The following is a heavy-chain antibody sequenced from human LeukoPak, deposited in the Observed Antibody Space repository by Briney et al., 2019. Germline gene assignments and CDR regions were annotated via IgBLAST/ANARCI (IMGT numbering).Heavy chain of an antibody. CDR3: ARAYPIVY. CDR1: GGSISSGSYY. V-gene: IGHV4-61*02. J-gene: IGHJ4*02. D-gene: IGHD1-26*01. Sequence: SQTLSLTCTVSGGSISSGSYYWSWIRQPAGKGLEWIGRIYTSGSTNYNPSLQSRVTILVDTSKNQFSLKLSSVTAADTAVYYCARAYPIVYWGQGTLVTVSS. CDR2: IYTSGST.